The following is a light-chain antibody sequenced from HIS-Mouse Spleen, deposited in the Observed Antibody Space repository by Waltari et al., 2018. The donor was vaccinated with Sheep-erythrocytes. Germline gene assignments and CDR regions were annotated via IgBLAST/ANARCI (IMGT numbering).Light chain of an antibody. CDR3: CSYAGSYNHV. CDR1: SSDVGGYNY. J-gene: IGLJ1*01. V-gene: IGLV2-11*01. Sequence: QSALTQPRSVSGSPGQSVTIPCTGTSSDVGGYNYVSWYQQHPGKAPKLMLYYVSKRPSGVPDRFSGSKSGNTASLTISGLQAEDEADYYCCSYAGSYNHVFATGTKVTVL. CDR2: YVS.